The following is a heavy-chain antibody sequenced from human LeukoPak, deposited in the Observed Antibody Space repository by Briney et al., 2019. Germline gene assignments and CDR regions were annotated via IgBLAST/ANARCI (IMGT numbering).Heavy chain of an antibody. CDR2: IYYRGST. D-gene: IGHD3-10*01. CDR3: ARVTYGSGTYGAFDY. CDR1: GGSISSSSYY. V-gene: IGHV4-39*07. J-gene: IGHJ4*02. Sequence: SETLSLTCTVSGGSISSSSYYWGWIRQPPGKGLEWIGSIYYRGSTYYNPSLKSRVTISEDTSKNQFSLKLSSVTAADTAVYYCARVTYGSGTYGAFDYWGQGTLVTVSS.